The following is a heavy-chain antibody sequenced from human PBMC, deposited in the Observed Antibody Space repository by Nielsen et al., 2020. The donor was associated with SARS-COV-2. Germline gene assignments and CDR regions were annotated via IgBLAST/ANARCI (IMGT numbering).Heavy chain of an antibody. Sequence: GESLKISCAASGFIFSNYRMHWVRQAPRQGLVWVSHINPDESKTTYADSVKGRFTISRDNAKNTLYLQMNSLRAEDTAVYYCVKWVQLDLGYYYHGMDVWGQGTTVTVSS. V-gene: IGHV3-74*03. CDR3: VKWVQLDLGYYYHGMDV. CDR2: INPDESKT. D-gene: IGHD6-6*01. CDR1: GFIFSNYR. J-gene: IGHJ6*02.